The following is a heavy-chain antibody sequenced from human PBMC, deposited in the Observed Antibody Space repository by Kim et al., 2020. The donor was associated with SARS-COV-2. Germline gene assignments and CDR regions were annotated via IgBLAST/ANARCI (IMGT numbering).Heavy chain of an antibody. Sequence: GGERRRACAASGFTFDDYGMSWGSEGKGKGLEWVSGINWNGGSTGYADSVKGRFTISRENAKNSLYLQMNSLRAEDTALYHCAREGYCSSTSCYEGGAFDIWGQGTMVTVSS. CDR1: GFTFDDYG. J-gene: IGHJ3*02. D-gene: IGHD2-2*01. CDR3: AREGYCSSTSCYEGGAFDI. V-gene: IGHV3-20*01. CDR2: INWNGGST.